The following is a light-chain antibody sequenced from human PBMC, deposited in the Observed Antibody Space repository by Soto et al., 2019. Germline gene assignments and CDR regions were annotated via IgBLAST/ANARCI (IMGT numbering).Light chain of an antibody. Sequence: QSVLTQPASVSGSPGQSITISCTGTSMDIGGYNYVSWYQQHPGKAPKLMIYDVSNRPPGVSNRFSGSKSGNTASLTISGLQAEDEADYYCYSYTGSITYVFGTGTKVTVL. CDR3: YSYTGSITYV. CDR1: SMDIGGYNY. J-gene: IGLJ1*01. CDR2: DVS. V-gene: IGLV2-14*01.